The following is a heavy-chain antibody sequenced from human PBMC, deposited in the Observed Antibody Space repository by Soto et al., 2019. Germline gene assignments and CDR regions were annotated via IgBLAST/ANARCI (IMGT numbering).Heavy chain of an antibody. J-gene: IGHJ4*02. D-gene: IGHD6-13*01. V-gene: IGHV3-33*01. CDR1: GFTFSSYG. Sequence: GGSLRLSCAASGFTFSSYGMHWVRQAPRKGLEWVAVIWYDGSNKYYADSVKGRFTISRDNSKNTLYLQMNSLRAEDTAVYYCARDLAGAAAGPLDYWGKGTLVTFPS. CDR2: IWYDGSNK. CDR3: ARDLAGAAAGPLDY.